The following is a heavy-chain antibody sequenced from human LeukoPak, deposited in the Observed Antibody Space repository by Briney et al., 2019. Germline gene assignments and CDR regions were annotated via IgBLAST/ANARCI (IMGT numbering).Heavy chain of an antibody. V-gene: IGHV4-30-4*07. Sequence: PSQTLSLTCAVSGGSISSGGYSWSWIRQPPGKGLEWIGYIYYSGSTYYNPSLKSRVTISVDTSKNQFSLKLYSVTAADTAVYYCAREGRYSSSWYIDYWGQGTLVTVSS. CDR3: AREGRYSSSWYIDY. CDR1: GGSISSGGYS. CDR2: IYYSGST. D-gene: IGHD6-13*01. J-gene: IGHJ4*02.